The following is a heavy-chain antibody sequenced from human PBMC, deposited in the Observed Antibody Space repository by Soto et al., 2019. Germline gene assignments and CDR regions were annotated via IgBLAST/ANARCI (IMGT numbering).Heavy chain of an antibody. CDR2: ISAYNGNT. Sequence: ASVKVSCKASGYTFTSYGISWVRQAPGQGLEWMGWISAYNGNTNYAQKLQGRVTMTTDTSTSTAYMELRSLRSDDTAVYYCARGSGDIVVVPAGVDPLQNMDVWGKGTTVTVSS. D-gene: IGHD2-2*01. CDR1: GYTFTSYG. V-gene: IGHV1-18*01. J-gene: IGHJ6*03. CDR3: ARGSGDIVVVPAGVDPLQNMDV.